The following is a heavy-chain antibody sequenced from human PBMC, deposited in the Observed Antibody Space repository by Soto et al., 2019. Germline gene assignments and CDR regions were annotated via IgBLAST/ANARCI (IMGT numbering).Heavy chain of an antibody. CDR2: ISYTGTA. D-gene: IGHD1-20*01. V-gene: IGHV4-59*01. J-gene: IGHJ4*02. CDR3: AALYNTSPFFDS. Sequence: SETLSLTCTVSGDSNHSFYWAWIRQPPGKGLEWTGHISYTGTANYNPSLESRVTVSIDTSKNQFSLRLRSVTAADTAIYYCAALYNTSPFFDSWGQGTLVTVS. CDR1: GDSNHSFY.